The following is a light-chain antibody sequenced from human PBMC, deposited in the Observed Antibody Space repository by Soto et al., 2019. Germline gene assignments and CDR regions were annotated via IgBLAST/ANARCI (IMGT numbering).Light chain of an antibody. Sequence: ILMTQSPATLSLSPGERATLSCRASQSVSNNLAWYQQKPGQAPRLLIYDASTRATGIPARFSGSGSGTEFTLTISGLQSEYFAVYYCQQYNNWPPWTFGQGTKVEIK. CDR2: DAS. CDR3: QQYNNWPPWT. CDR1: QSVSNN. J-gene: IGKJ1*01. V-gene: IGKV3-15*01.